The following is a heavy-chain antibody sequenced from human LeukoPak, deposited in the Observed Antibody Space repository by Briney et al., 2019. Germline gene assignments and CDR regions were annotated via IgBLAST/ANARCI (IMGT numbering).Heavy chain of an antibody. D-gene: IGHD3-3*01. CDR1: GSSVSSDEYY. CDR3: ARVKVLRFLEWFLDF. V-gene: IGHV4-31*03. CDR2: VYYSGSS. Sequence: SQTLSLTCSVSGSSVSSDEYYWSWVRQHPGKGLEWIGYVYYSGSSYYIPSLESRVTMSVEVSKNQFSLELRSVTAADTAVYYCARVKVLRFLEWFLDFWGQGALVTVSS. J-gene: IGHJ4*02.